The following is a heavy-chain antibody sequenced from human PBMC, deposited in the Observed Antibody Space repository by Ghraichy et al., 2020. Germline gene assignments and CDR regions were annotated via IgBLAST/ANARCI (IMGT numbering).Heavy chain of an antibody. D-gene: IGHD2-15*01. CDR1: GFTFSSYY. J-gene: IGHJ4*02. CDR2: IKEDGSDK. V-gene: IGHV3-7*03. Sequence: GGSLRLSCSASGFTFSSYYMTWVRQAPGKGLEWVANIKEDGSDKFYVDSVKGRFFISRDNTENFVYLQMNSLRAEDTAVYYCARELGYYSGGRFQTDSDYWGQGTLVTVSS. CDR3: ARELGYYSGGRFQTDSDY.